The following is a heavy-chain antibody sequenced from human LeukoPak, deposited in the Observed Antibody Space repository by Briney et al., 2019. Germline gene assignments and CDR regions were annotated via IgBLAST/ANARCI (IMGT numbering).Heavy chain of an antibody. V-gene: IGHV4-59*08. CDR2: IYYTGGT. J-gene: IGHJ4*02. CDR1: GGSISSYY. CDR3: ARHLSIGSYYFDY. Sequence: SETLSLTCTVSGGSISSYYWNWIRQPPGKGLEWIGYIYYTGGTNYNPSLESRVTISVDTSKNQFSLKLSSVTAADTAVYYCARHLSIGSYYFDYWGQGTLVTVSS. D-gene: IGHD1-26*01.